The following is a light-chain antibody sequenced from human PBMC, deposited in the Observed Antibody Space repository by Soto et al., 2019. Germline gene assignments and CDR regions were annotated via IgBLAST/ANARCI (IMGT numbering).Light chain of an antibody. CDR2: DAS. CDR3: QQRDYWA. Sequence: EIVLTQSPGTLSLSPGERATLSCRATQSVGNYLAWYQQKPGQAPRLLIYDASNRATGVPARFSGSGSGTDFTLTISGLEPEDFAVYYCQQRDYWAFGGGTKVEIK. V-gene: IGKV3-11*01. CDR1: QSVGNY. J-gene: IGKJ4*01.